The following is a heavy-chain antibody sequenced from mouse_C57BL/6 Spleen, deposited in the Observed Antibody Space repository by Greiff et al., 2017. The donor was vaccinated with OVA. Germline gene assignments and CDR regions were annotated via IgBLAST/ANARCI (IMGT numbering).Heavy chain of an antibody. CDR3: ARLITTVVATDYWYVDV. CDR2: ILPGSGST. J-gene: IGHJ1*03. D-gene: IGHD1-1*01. CDR1: GYTFTGYW. Sequence: QVQLQQSGAELMKPGASVKLSCKATGYTFTGYWIEWVKQRPGHGLEWIGEILPGSGSTNYTEKFKGKATFTADTSSNTAYMQLSSLTTEDSAIYYCARLITTVVATDYWYVDVWGTGTTVTVSS. V-gene: IGHV1-9*01.